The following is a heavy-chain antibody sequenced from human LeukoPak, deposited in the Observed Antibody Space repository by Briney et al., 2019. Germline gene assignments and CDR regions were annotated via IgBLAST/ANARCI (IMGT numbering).Heavy chain of an antibody. CDR2: ISFDINDR. V-gene: IGHV3-30*18. CDR1: EFTFSKYG. Sequence: GGSLRLSCAASEFTFSKYGMHWVRQAPGKGLEWVASISFDINDRKYAESVRGRFTISRDNSKNTLYLQMNSLRAEDTALYYCAKQDSGTYYNVDYFDYWGQGTLVTVSS. J-gene: IGHJ4*02. D-gene: IGHD3-10*01. CDR3: AKQDSGTYYNVDYFDY.